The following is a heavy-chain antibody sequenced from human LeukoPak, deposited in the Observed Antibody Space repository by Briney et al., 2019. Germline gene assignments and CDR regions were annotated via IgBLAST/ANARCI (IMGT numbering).Heavy chain of an antibody. J-gene: IGHJ6*02. CDR3: ARLFEYYDFWSGYLFSNYYYYYGMDV. V-gene: IGHV5-51*01. D-gene: IGHD3-3*01. CDR2: IYPADSDT. CDR1: GFSFTNYW. Sequence: GESLKISCKGSGFSFTNYWIGWVRQMPGKGLEWMGIIYPADSDTRYSPSFQGQVTISADKSISTAYLQWSSLKASDTAMYYCARLFEYYDFWSGYLFSNYYYYYGMDVWGQGTTVTVSS.